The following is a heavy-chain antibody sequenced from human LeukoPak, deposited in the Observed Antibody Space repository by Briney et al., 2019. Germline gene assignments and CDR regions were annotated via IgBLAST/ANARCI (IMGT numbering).Heavy chain of an antibody. CDR2: ISYDGSNK. CDR1: GFXFSTYG. D-gene: IGHD5-24*01. V-gene: IGHV3-33*05. CDR3: ARGDGYNYFDY. J-gene: IGHJ4*02. Sequence: GGSLRLSCAASGFXFSTYGIHWVRQAPTKGLEWVAIISYDGSNKHYADSVKGRFTISRDNSKNTLYLQMNSLRAEDTAVYYCARGDGYNYFDYWGQGTLVTVSS.